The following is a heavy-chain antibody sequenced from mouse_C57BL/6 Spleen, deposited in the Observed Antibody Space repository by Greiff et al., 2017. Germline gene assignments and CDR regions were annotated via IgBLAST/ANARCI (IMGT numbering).Heavy chain of an antibody. CDR1: GYAFSGSW. CDR3: ARWILFDY. V-gene: IGHV1-82*01. Sequence: VQLQQSGPELVKPGASVKISCKASGYAFSGSWMNWVKQRPGKGLEWIGRICPGDGDTNYNGKFKGKDTLTADKSSRTAYMQLSSLTSEDSAVSVCARWILFDYWGQGTTLTVSS. CDR2: ICPGDGDT. J-gene: IGHJ2*01.